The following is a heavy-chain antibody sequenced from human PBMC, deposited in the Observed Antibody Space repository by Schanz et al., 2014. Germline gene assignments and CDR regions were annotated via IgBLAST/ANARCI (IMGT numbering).Heavy chain of an antibody. J-gene: IGHJ4*02. Sequence: VQLVESGGGLVQPGGSLRLSCASSGFTFTTYAMSWVRQAPGKGLEWVSAISSGGGSTYYADSAKGRFTISRDNSKSTLYVEMNSMRVEDTAVYYCAKTLYTGGNQTFGYWGRGTLVTVSS. V-gene: IGHV3-23*04. CDR1: GFTFTTYA. CDR3: AKTLYTGGNQTFGY. CDR2: ISSGGGST. D-gene: IGHD2-8*02.